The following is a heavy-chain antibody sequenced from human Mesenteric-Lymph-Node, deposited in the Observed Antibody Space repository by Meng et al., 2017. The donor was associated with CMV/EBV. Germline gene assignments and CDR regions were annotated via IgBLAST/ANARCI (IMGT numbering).Heavy chain of an antibody. V-gene: IGHV4-38-2*02. D-gene: IGHD6-13*01. J-gene: IGHJ3*02. CDR2: IYHSGST. CDR1: GYSISSGYY. CDR3: ARGIAAAGYFDAFDI. Sequence: GSLRLSCTVSGYSISSGYYWGWIRQPPGKGREWIGSIYHSGSTYYNPSLKRRVTISVDRSKNQFSLGLNSVTAADTAVFYCARGIAAAGYFDAFDIWGQGTMVTVSS.